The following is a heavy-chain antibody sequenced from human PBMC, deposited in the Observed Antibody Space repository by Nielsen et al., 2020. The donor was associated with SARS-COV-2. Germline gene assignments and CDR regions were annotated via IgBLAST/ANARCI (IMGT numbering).Heavy chain of an antibody. Sequence: GGSLRLSCAASGFRFDDYAMHWVRQAPGKGLEWVSGISWNSGNTGYADSVKGRFTISRDNAKNSLYLQMNSLRAEDTALYYCAKDSSSWYEAFDIWGQGTMVTVSS. D-gene: IGHD6-13*01. V-gene: IGHV3-9*01. CDR2: ISWNSGNT. CDR3: AKDSSSWYEAFDI. J-gene: IGHJ3*02. CDR1: GFRFDDYA.